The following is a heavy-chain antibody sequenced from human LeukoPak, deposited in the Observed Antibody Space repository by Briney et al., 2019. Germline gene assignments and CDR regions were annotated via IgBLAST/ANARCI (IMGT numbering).Heavy chain of an antibody. Sequence: SETLSLTCTVSGGSFSSYSWSWIRQPPGKGLDWFGYAHYTGKTSYNPSLRSRVTISIATSNNQFSLKLNSVTAADTAVYYCARHSSGYDPYFDYWGRGAPVTVSS. J-gene: IGHJ4*02. CDR2: AHYTGKT. V-gene: IGHV4-59*08. CDR3: ARHSSGYDPYFDY. D-gene: IGHD5-12*01. CDR1: GGSFSSYS.